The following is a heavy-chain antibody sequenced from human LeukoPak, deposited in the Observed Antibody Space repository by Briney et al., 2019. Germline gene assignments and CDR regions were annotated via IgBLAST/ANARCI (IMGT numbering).Heavy chain of an antibody. CDR2: INWNGGST. CDR1: GFTFDDYG. CDR3: ARDVCSGGSCYSNY. Sequence: PGGSLRFSCAAAGFTFDDYGMSWVRQAPGKGLELVSGINWNGGSTGYADSVKGRFTISRDNAKNSLYLQMNSMRAGDTALYCCARDVCSGGSCYSNYWGQGTLVTVSS. V-gene: IGHV3-20*04. D-gene: IGHD2-15*01. J-gene: IGHJ4*02.